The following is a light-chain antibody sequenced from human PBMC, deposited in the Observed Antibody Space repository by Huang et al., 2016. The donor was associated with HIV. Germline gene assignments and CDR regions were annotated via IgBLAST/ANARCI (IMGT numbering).Light chain of an antibody. Sequence: EIVLTQSPVTLSLSPGERATLSCRASQSVSSYLAWYQQKPGQAHRLLIYDASNRATGIPARLSGSGSGTDFTLTISSLEPEDFAVYYCQQRFTFGPGTKVDIK. CDR3: QQRFT. CDR1: QSVSSY. V-gene: IGKV3-11*01. CDR2: DAS. J-gene: IGKJ3*01.